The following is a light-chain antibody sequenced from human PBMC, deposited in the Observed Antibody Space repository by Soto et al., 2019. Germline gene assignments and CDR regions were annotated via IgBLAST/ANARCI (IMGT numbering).Light chain of an antibody. V-gene: IGLV2-14*01. Sequence: QSVLTQPASVSGSRGQSITISCTGTSSDVGFYNYVSWYRQHPGKAPKLMIYEVSYRPSGVSNRFSGSKSGDTASLTISGLQAEDEAVYYCSSYSSSRTPYVFGTGTKVTVL. J-gene: IGLJ1*01. CDR1: SSDVGFYNY. CDR3: SSYSSSRTPYV. CDR2: EVS.